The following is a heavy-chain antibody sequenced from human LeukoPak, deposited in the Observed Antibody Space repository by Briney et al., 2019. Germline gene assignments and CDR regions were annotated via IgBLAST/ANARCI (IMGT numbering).Heavy chain of an antibody. V-gene: IGHV3-7*03. CDR2: IKQDGSEK. CDR3: ARDGSSYSYGFSWRSY. D-gene: IGHD5-18*01. Sequence: GGSLRLSCAVSGFTFSSYWMSWVRQAPGKGLEWVANIKQDGSEKYYVDSVKGRFTISRDNAKNSLYLQMNSLRAEDTAVYYCARDGSSYSYGFSWRSYWGQGTLVTVSS. CDR1: GFTFSSYW. J-gene: IGHJ4*02.